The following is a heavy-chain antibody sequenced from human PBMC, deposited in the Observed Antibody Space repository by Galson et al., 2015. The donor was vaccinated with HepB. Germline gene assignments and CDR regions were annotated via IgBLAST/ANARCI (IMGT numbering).Heavy chain of an antibody. CDR3: VRDWLVRSHSSPWFDP. CDR2: ISFDGSNK. J-gene: IGHJ5*02. CDR1: GFTFTKYA. V-gene: IGHV3-30-3*01. D-gene: IGHD6-6*01. Sequence: SLRLSCAASGFTFTKYAMYWVRQAPGKGLDWVAVISFDGSNKYYADSVKGRFTISRDISQNTLYLQMNNLRVEDTAIYYCVRDWLVRSHSSPWFDPWGQGTLVTVSS.